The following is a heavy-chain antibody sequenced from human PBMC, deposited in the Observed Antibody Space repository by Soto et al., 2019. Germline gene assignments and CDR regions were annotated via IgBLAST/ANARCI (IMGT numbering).Heavy chain of an antibody. Sequence: QVKLVQSGGEVKKPGASVKISCKASGYTFSSYGISWVRKAPGQGLEWMGWISAYNGNTNYAQKFQGRVTMTTDTSTSTAHMELRSLRSDDTAIYYCARTLNEWLLGLEWGQGTLVTVSS. CDR2: ISAYNGNT. V-gene: IGHV1-18*01. D-gene: IGHD3-3*01. CDR1: GYTFSSYG. J-gene: IGHJ4*02. CDR3: ARTLNEWLLGLE.